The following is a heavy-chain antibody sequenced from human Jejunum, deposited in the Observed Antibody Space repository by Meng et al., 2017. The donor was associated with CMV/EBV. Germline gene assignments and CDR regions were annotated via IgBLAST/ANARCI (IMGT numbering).Heavy chain of an antibody. V-gene: IGHV3-23*01. J-gene: IGHJ5*02. CDR1: GFIFSDYW. CDR2: ISGSGGST. CDR3: AKAKGGGSLNWFDP. Sequence: GFIFSDYWMSWVRQAPGKGLEWVSAISGSGGSTYYADSVKGRFTISRDNSKNTLYLQMNSLRAEDTAVYYCAKAKGGGSLNWFDPWGQGTLVTVSS. D-gene: IGHD6-13*01.